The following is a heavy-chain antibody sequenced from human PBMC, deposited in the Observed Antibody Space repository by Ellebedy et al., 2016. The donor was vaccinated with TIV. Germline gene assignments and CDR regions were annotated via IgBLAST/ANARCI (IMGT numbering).Heavy chain of an antibody. V-gene: IGHV3-23*05. CDR1: GFTFSSYA. D-gene: IGHD3-10*02. J-gene: IGHJ4*02. CDR2: LHANGVVI. CDR3: ASSRYHYYVGNTIFAY. Sequence: PGGSLRLSCAASGFTFSSYAASWVRRAPGKGLEWVAGLHANGVVIAYADSVKGRSTISRDNSKNTLYLQMNSLRPEDTAVYYCASSRYHYYVGNTIFAYWGQGTLVTVSS.